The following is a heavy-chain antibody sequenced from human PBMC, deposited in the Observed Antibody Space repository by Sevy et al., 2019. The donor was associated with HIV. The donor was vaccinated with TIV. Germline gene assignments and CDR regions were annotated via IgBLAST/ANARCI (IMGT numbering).Heavy chain of an antibody. D-gene: IGHD6-19*01. CDR1: GFSVSSHA. Sequence: GGSLRLSCAASGFSVSSHAMHWVRQAPGKGLEWVALLSYDGGTKYYADAVKGRFSISRDNSKNILYLQMNSLRPADTALYYCTRDDGYSVGWYPSNYWGQGTLVTVSS. CDR3: TRDDGYSVGWYPSNY. V-gene: IGHV3-30*04. J-gene: IGHJ4*02. CDR2: LSYDGGTK.